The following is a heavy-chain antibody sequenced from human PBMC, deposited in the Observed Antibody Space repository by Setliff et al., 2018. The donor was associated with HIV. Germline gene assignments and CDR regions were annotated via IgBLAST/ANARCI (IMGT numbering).Heavy chain of an antibody. D-gene: IGHD3-16*01. CDR1: GFTFSDYS. CDR3: ARDLIWGFDY. Sequence: GGSLRLSCVASGFTFSDYSMNWVRQAPGKGLEWVSYISGSGSGVDYADSVKGRFTVSRDNARSSLYLQLNSLRSEDTAVNYCARDLIWGFDYWGQGTPVTVSS. J-gene: IGHJ4*02. V-gene: IGHV3-48*01. CDR2: ISGSGSGV.